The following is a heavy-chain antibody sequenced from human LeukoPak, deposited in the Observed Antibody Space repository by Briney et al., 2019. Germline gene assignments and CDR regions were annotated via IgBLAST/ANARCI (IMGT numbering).Heavy chain of an antibody. CDR3: AREGEWGDSSSSPYYYYMDV. J-gene: IGHJ6*03. D-gene: IGHD6-6*01. CDR2: IKQDGSEK. V-gene: IGHV3-7*01. Sequence: GGSLRLSCAASGFTFSSYWMSWVRQAPGKGLEWVANIKQDGSEKYYVDSVKGRFTISRDNAKNSLYLQMNSLRAEDTAVYYCAREGEWGDSSSSPYYYYMDVWGKGTTVTVSS. CDR1: GFTFSSYW.